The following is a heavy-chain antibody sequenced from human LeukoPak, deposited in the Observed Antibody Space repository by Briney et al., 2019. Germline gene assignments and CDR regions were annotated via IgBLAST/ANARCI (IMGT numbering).Heavy chain of an antibody. V-gene: IGHV4-39*02. Sequence: SETLSLTCTVSGGSISSGPYYWGWIRQPPGKGLEWIGNIYYGENTYYNPSLKSRVTISIDTSKNQFYLKLSSLTAADTAVYYCAREVFIAAAGTGWFDPWGQGTLVTVSS. CDR1: GGSISSGPYY. CDR2: IYYGENT. CDR3: AREVFIAAAGTGWFDP. D-gene: IGHD6-13*01. J-gene: IGHJ5*02.